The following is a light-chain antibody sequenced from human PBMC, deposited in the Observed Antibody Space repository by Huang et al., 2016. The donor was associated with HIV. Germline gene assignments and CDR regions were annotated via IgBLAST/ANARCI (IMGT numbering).Light chain of an antibody. CDR3: HQYNNWLLS. CDR2: GSS. V-gene: IGKV3-15*01. Sequence: EIVMTQSPATLSVSPGQRVTLSCRANRSVSTNLAWYQQRHGQSPRLLSYGSSTRAPGIPVRFSGSVSGTDFSLTISSLQSEDFALYYCHQYNNWLLSFGGGTRV. CDR1: RSVSTN. J-gene: IGKJ4*01.